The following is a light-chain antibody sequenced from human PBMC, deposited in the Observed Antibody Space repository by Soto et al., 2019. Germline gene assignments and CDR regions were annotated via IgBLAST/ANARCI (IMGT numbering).Light chain of an antibody. V-gene: IGLV2-14*01. Sequence: ALTQPASVSGSPGQSIAISCTGSSSDIGIYKYVSWYQQHPGKVPKLIIYEVTNRPSGVSNRFSGSKSGNTASLTISGLQAEDEADYYCSSYTTSSTRVFGPGTKLTVL. CDR1: SSDIGIYKY. J-gene: IGLJ1*01. CDR2: EVT. CDR3: SSYTTSSTRV.